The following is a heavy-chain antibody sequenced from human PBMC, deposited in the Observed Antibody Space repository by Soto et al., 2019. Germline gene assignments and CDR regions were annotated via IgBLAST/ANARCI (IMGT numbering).Heavy chain of an antibody. Sequence: GASVKVSCKASGYTFTSYGISWVRQAPGQGLEWMGWISAYNGNTIYAQKLQGRVTMTTDTSTSTAYMELRSLRSDDTAVYYCARDAITCGGVIPHPNWFDPWGKGTLVTVSS. CDR1: GYTFTSYG. J-gene: IGHJ5*02. CDR3: ARDAITCGGVIPHPNWFDP. V-gene: IGHV1-18*01. CDR2: ISAYNGNT. D-gene: IGHD3-16*02.